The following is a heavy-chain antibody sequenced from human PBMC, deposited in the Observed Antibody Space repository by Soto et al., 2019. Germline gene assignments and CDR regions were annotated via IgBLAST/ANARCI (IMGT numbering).Heavy chain of an antibody. CDR1: NASITSSGYY. CDR3: ARMSGTYYVPDY. J-gene: IGHJ4*02. V-gene: IGHV4-31*03. CDR2: IYHSGST. D-gene: IGHD1-26*01. Sequence: QVQLQESGPRLVEASQTLSLTCTVSNASITSSGYYWSWVRQPPGKRLEWIGYIYHSGSTFYSPSLQSRLTMSVDTSKNQFSLTLRSVTAADTAVYHCARMSGTYYVPDYWGQGTLVTASS.